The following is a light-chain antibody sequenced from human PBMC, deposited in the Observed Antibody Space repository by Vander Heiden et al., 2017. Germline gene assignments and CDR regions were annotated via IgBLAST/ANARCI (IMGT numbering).Light chain of an antibody. CDR1: QSVSSY. CDR3: QQRA. V-gene: IGKV3-11*01. Sequence: IVFTQSPATLSLSPGERATLSCRASQSVSSYLAWYQQKPGQAPRLLIYDASNRATGIPARFSGSGSGTDFTLTISSLEPEDFAVYYCQQRAFGQGTKVEIK. J-gene: IGKJ1*01. CDR2: DAS.